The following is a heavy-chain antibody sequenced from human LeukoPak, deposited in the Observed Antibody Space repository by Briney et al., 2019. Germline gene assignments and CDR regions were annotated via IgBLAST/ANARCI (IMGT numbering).Heavy chain of an antibody. CDR3: ARYGYSYGQDDFDY. J-gene: IGHJ4*02. V-gene: IGHV1-69*13. CDR2: IIPIFGTA. D-gene: IGHD5-18*01. Sequence: SVKVSCKASGGTFTSYAISWVRQAPGQGLEWMGGIIPIFGTANYAQKFQGRVTITADESTSTAYMELSSLRSEDTAVYYCARYGYSYGQDDFDYWGQGTLVTVSS. CDR1: GGTFTSYA.